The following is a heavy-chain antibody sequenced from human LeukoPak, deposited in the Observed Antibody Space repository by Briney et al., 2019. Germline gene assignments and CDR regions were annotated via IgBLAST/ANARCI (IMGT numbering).Heavy chain of an antibody. CDR2: IWYDGSSK. CDR1: GFTFNSCG. CDR3: VRARFDYGDFYWLDL. V-gene: IGHV3-33*01. D-gene: IGHD4-17*01. J-gene: IGHJ5*02. Sequence: GGSLRLSCAASGFTFNSCGMHWVRQAPGKGLEWVAVIWYDGSSKYYADSLKGRFTISRDNSKNMLYLQMNSLRVEDTAIYYCVRARFDYGDFYWLDLWGQGTLVTVSS.